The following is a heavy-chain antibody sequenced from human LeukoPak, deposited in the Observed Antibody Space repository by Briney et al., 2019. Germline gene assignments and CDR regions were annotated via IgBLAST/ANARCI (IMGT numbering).Heavy chain of an antibody. J-gene: IGHJ3*02. Sequence: TSETLSLTCTVSGGSISSFYWSWIRQPTGKGLEWIGYIYYSGSTNYNPSLKSRVTISVDTSKNQFSLKLSSVTAADTAVYYCARDSIVGSKFRAFDIWGQGTMVTVSS. V-gene: IGHV4-59*01. CDR1: GGSISSFY. CDR3: ARDSIVGSKFRAFDI. D-gene: IGHD3-16*02. CDR2: IYYSGST.